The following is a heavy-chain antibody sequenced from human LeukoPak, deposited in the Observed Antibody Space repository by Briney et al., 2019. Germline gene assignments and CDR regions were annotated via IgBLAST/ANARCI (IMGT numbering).Heavy chain of an antibody. Sequence: GGSLRLSCVASGFPFSSYWMTWVRQAPGKGLEWVANIKEDGTETYYVDSVKGRFTISRDNAKNSLYLQMNSLRVEDTAVYYCAKEGRSLQTYWGQGTLVTVSS. J-gene: IGHJ4*02. CDR2: IKEDGTET. CDR3: AKEGRSLQTY. D-gene: IGHD5-24*01. V-gene: IGHV3-7*03. CDR1: GFPFSSYW.